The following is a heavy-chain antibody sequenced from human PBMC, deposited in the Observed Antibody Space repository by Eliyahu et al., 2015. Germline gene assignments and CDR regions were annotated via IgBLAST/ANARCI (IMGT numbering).Heavy chain of an antibody. V-gene: IGHV1-2*02. CDR2: INPNTGGT. J-gene: IGHJ6*02. CDR1: GYTFTDYY. Sequence: QVQLVQSGAEVKKPGASVKVSCKASGYTFTDYYMXGVRQAPGQGLEWMGWINPNTGGTNYAQKFQGRVTMTRDTSISTAYMELSRLRYDDTAVYYCARDHCTSTGCYEYNYYGINVWGQGTTVTVSS. CDR3: ARDHCTSTGCYEYNYYGINV. D-gene: IGHD2-2*01.